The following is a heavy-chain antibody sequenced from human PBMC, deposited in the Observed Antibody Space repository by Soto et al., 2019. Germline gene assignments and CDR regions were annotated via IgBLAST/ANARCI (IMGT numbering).Heavy chain of an antibody. J-gene: IGHJ4*02. V-gene: IGHV3-15*01. D-gene: IGHD1-1*01. CDR1: GFMFSSAW. CDR2: IKSTKDGGAR. CDR3: VEGWNDF. Sequence: EVQVVESGGDLVEPGGSLRLSCLTSGFMFSSAWMSWVRQAPGKGLEWVARIKSTKDGGARDYAAPVNGRFSISRDDSKSTVYLQMNSLRVEDTALYYCVEGWNDFWGQGTLVTVSS.